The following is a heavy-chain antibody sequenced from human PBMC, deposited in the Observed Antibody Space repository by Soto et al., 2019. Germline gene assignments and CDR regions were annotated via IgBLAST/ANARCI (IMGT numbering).Heavy chain of an antibody. D-gene: IGHD6-19*01. CDR2: IIPILGIA. V-gene: IGHV1-69*04. Sequence: SVKVSCKASGGTFSSYTISWVRQAPGQGLEWMGRIIPILGIANYAQKFQGRVTITADKSTSPAYMELSSLRSEDTAVYYCGRDIIAVAEDYGMDVWGQGTTVTVSS. J-gene: IGHJ6*02. CDR1: GGTFSSYT. CDR3: GRDIIAVAEDYGMDV.